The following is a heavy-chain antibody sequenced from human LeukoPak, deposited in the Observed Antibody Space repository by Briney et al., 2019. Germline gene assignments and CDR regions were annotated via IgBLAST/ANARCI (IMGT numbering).Heavy chain of an antibody. V-gene: IGHV3-74*01. CDR1: GGSFSGYY. D-gene: IGHD2-2*01. Sequence: ETLSLTCAVYGGSFSGYYWSWIRQPPGKGLVWVSRINNDGSVTSYADSVKGRFSISRDNAKNTLYLQMNSLRAEDTAVYYCVRGYCSSTSCPTLYYYWGQGTLVTVSS. J-gene: IGHJ4*02. CDR3: VRGYCSSTSCPTLYYY. CDR2: INNDGSVT.